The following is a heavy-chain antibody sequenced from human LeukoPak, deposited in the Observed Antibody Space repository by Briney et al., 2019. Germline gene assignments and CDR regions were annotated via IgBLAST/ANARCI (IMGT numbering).Heavy chain of an antibody. CDR1: GYTFTGYY. J-gene: IGHJ4*02. V-gene: IGHV1-2*02. CDR2: INPNSGGT. CDR3: ASSIAVAGGGFDY. D-gene: IGHD6-19*01. Sequence: ASVKVSCEASGYTFTGYYMHWVRQAPGQGLEWMGWINPNSGGTNYAQKFQGRVTMTRDTSISTAYMELSRLRSDDTAVYYCASSIAVAGGGFDYWGQGTLVTVSS.